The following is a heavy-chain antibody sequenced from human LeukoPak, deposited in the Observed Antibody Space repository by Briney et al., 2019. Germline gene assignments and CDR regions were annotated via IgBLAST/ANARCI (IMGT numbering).Heavy chain of an antibody. J-gene: IGHJ4*02. V-gene: IGHV3-53*01. CDR3: ARVPTTVTTVYFDY. CDR1: GFTFSSYA. D-gene: IGHD4-17*01. CDR2: IYSGGST. Sequence: GGSLRLSCAASGFTFSSYAMHWVRQAPGKGLEWVSVIYSGGSTYYADSVKGRFTISRDNSKNTLYLQMNSLRAEDTAVYYCARVPTTVTTVYFDYWGQGTLVTVSS.